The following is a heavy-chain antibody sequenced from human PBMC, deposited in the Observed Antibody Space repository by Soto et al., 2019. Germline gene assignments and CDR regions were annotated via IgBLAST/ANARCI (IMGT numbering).Heavy chain of an antibody. CDR1: GFTFSDSY. Sequence: QVQLVESGGGLAKPGGSLRLSCAASGFTFSDSYMNWIRQAPGKGLEYISYISGSSSDTKYADSVKGRFTISRDNAKNSPYLQMNSLRAEDTAVYYCGRNARVPDYRGQGTLVTVSS. J-gene: IGHJ4*02. CDR3: GRNARVPDY. D-gene: IGHD3-10*02. CDR2: ISGSSSDT. V-gene: IGHV3-11*05.